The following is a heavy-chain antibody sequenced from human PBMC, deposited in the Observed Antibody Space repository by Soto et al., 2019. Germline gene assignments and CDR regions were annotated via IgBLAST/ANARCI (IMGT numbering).Heavy chain of an antibody. CDR1: GGSFSGSY. J-gene: IGHJ6*02. CDR2: INHSGST. CDR3: ARGGTYYDFWSGYYRRGDYYYYYGMDV. D-gene: IGHD3-3*01. V-gene: IGHV4-34*01. Sequence: PSETLSLTCAVYGGSFSGSYWSWIRQPPGKGLEWIGEINHSGSTNYNPSLKRRVTISVDTSKNQFSLQMSSVTAADTAVYYCARGGTYYDFWSGYYRRGDYYYYYGMDVWGQGTTVTVSS.